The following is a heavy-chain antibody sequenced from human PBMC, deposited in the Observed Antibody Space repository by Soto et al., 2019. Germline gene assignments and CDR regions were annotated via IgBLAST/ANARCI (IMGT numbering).Heavy chain of an antibody. D-gene: IGHD5-12*01. V-gene: IGHV4-30-2*01. CDR3: AAGGGLPRYY. Sequence: QLQLQESGSGLVKPSQTLSLTCAVSGGSISSGGYSWSWIRQPPGKGLEWIGYIYHSGSTYYNPSLKSRVTISVDRSKNEFSLKLRSVTAAATAVYYCAAGGGLPRYYWGQGTLVTVSS. J-gene: IGHJ4*02. CDR2: IYHSGST. CDR1: GGSISSGGYS.